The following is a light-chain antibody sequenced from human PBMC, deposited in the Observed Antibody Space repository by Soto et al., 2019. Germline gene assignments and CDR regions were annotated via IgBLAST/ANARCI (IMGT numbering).Light chain of an antibody. CDR2: DVS. Sequence: QSALTQPASVSGSPGQSITISCTGTSSDVGGYNYVSWYQQHPGKAPKLVIFDVSDRPSGVSNRFSGSKSGNTASLTISGLQVEDEADYYCSSYTSSSTRVFGTGTKLTVL. CDR3: SSYTSSSTRV. J-gene: IGLJ1*01. CDR1: SSDVGGYNY. V-gene: IGLV2-14*01.